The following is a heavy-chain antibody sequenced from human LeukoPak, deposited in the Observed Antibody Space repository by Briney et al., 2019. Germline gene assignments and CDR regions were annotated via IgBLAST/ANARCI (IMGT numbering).Heavy chain of an antibody. J-gene: IGHJ6*02. CDR2: IIPIFGTA. CDR1: GGTFSSYA. D-gene: IGHD2-2*01. CDR3: ARCSTSCRYYGYYYYYGMDV. V-gene: IGHV1-69*01. Sequence: ASVKVSCKASGGTFSSYAISWVRQAPGQGLEWMGGIIPIFGTANYAQKFQGRVTITADESTSTAYMELRSLRSEDTAVYYCARCSTSCRYYGYYYYYGMDVWGQGTTVTVSS.